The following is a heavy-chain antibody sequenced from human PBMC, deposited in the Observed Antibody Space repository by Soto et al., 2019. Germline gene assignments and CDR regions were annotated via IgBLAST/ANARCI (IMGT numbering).Heavy chain of an antibody. Sequence: QVQLVESGGGVVPPGRSLRLSCAASGFTFSSYAMHWVRQAPGKGLEWVAVISYDGSNKYYADSVKGRFTISRDNSKNTLYLQMNSLRAEDTAVYYCARDNGSPPQLDYWGQGTLVTVSS. V-gene: IGHV3-30-3*01. CDR2: ISYDGSNK. CDR3: ARDNGSPPQLDY. CDR1: GFTFSSYA. J-gene: IGHJ4*02. D-gene: IGHD1-26*01.